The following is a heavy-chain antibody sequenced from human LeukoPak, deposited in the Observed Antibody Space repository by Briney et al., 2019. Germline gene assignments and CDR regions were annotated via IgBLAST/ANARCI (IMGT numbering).Heavy chain of an antibody. CDR3: ARHRGYSSGLFEY. V-gene: IGHV4-59*08. J-gene: IGHJ4*02. Sequence: SETLSLTCTVSGASISSFYWNWIRQPPGKGLEWLGYIYYSGSSNYNPSLKSRITTSVGTSKNQFSLNLSSVTAADTAVYYCARHRGYSSGLFEYWGQGTLVTVSS. CDR1: GASISSFY. CDR2: IYYSGSS. D-gene: IGHD6-19*01.